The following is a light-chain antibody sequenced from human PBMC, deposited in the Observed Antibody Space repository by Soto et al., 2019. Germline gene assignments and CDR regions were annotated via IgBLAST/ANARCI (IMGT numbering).Light chain of an antibody. Sequence: NFMLTQPHSVSESPGKTVTISCTRSSGSIGSNYVQWYQQRPGSSPTTVIYEDDQRPFGVPDRFSGSIDSSSNSASLTISGLKTEDEADYYCQSYDSSSGVFGGGTKLTVL. CDR3: QSYDSSSGV. CDR1: SGSIGSNY. CDR2: EDD. J-gene: IGLJ3*02. V-gene: IGLV6-57*01.